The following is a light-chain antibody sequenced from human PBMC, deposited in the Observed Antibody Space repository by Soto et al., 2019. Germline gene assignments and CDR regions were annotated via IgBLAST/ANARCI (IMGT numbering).Light chain of an antibody. CDR1: QSVSYW. CDR2: DAS. Sequence: DIHMTQSPSTLSASVGARVTITCRASQSVSYWVAWYQQKPGKAPKLLIHDASTLERGVPSRFRGGGSGQEFTLTISGLQPDDFATYYCQQYGFSFGPGTKVEMK. CDR3: QQYGFS. J-gene: IGKJ3*01. V-gene: IGKV1-5*01.